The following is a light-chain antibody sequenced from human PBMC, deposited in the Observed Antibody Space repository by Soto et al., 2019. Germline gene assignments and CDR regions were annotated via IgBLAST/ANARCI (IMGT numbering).Light chain of an antibody. V-gene: IGKV2-28*01. J-gene: IGKJ4*01. CDR2: WGS. CDR3: AQALQTVT. CDR1: QSLLLSSGNNY. Sequence: DIVLTQSPLSLPVTPGESASISCKASQSLLLSSGNNYLDWYLQKPGQSPQLLIYWGSTRASGVPDRFSGSGSGTDFTLKISTGEAEDVGVYYCAQALQTVTFGGGTKVDIK.